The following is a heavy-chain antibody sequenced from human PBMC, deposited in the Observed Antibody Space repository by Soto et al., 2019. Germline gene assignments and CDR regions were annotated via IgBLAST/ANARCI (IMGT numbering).Heavy chain of an antibody. J-gene: IGHJ4*02. CDR3: TKDRQYPRDYFHY. Sequence: GGSLRLSCGVSGFTVTSNGVSWVRQAPGKGLEWVGAISPNGQGIWYAESVKGRFTISXAXXXXTXFXQXXXXRAXDTAVXYCTKDRQYPRDYFHYWGQGTLVTVSS. CDR1: GFTVTSNG. D-gene: IGHD4-4*01. V-gene: IGHV3-23*01. CDR2: ISPNGQGI.